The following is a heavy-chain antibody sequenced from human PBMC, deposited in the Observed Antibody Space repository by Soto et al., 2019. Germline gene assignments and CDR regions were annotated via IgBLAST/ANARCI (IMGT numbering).Heavy chain of an antibody. J-gene: IGHJ5*02. D-gene: IGHD2-15*01. Sequence: SETLSLTCAVYGGSFSGYYWSWIRQPPGKGLEWIREINHSGSTNYNPSLKSRVTISVDTSKNQFSLKLSSVTAADTAVYYCARGRARSKNRYCSGGSCYWFDPWGQGTLVTVSS. CDR1: GGSFSGYY. CDR2: INHSGST. V-gene: IGHV4-34*01. CDR3: ARGRARSKNRYCSGGSCYWFDP.